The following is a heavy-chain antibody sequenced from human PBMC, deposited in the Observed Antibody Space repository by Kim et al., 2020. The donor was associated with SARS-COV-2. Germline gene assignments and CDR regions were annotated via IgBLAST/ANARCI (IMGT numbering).Heavy chain of an antibody. CDR1: GFTFSTYW. CDR2: IKYDASEK. J-gene: IGHJ1*01. V-gene: IGHV3-7*03. Sequence: GGSLRLSCAASGFTFSTYWMTWVRQAPGQGLEWVANIKYDASEKYYLDSVKGRFTISRDNAKNSLSLQMNSLRAEDTAVYYCARPGHCSSASCPNGIDFQDWGQGTLVIVSS. CDR3: ARPGHCSSASCPNGIDFQD. D-gene: IGHD2-2*01.